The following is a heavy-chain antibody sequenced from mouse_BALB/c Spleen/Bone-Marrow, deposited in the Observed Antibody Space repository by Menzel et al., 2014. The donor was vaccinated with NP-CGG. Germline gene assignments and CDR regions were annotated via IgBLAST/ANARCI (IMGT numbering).Heavy chain of an antibody. Sequence: QVQLQQPGAELVRPGTSVKVSCKASGYAFTNYLIEWVKQRPGQGLEWIGAINTGSGGTNYKEKFKGKATLTADKSSSTAYMQLSSLTSDDSAVYFCAREIITSFAYWGQGTLVTVSA. CDR3: AREIITSFAY. CDR2: INTGSGGT. J-gene: IGHJ3*01. V-gene: IGHV1-54*01. CDR1: GYAFTNYL. D-gene: IGHD1-1*01.